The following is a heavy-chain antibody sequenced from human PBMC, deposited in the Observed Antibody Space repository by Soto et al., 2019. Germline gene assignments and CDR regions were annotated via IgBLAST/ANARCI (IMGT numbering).Heavy chain of an antibody. V-gene: IGHV4-39*01. Sequence: PSETLSLTCRVSCGSINSSSYFWGGVRQPPGKGLEWIGSIYYSGSPSYHPSLRSRVTISVNTSKNQFSLKLSSVTAADTAVFYCARQYSSASRNWFDPWGQGTLVTVSS. CDR1: CGSINSSSYF. D-gene: IGHD6-19*01. CDR2: IYYSGSP. J-gene: IGHJ5*02. CDR3: ARQYSSASRNWFDP.